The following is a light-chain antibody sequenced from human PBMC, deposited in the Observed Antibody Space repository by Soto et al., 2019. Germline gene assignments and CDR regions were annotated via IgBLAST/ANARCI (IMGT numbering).Light chain of an antibody. CDR1: QSVSSN. CDR3: QQYNNWRT. V-gene: IGKV3-15*01. CDR2: GAS. J-gene: IGKJ1*01. Sequence: IVMTQSPVTLSVSPGERATLSCSASQSVSSNLAWYQQKPGQAPRLLIYGASTRATGFPARFSGSGSGTEFTLTISSLQSEDFAVYYCQQYNNWRTFGQGTKVEMK.